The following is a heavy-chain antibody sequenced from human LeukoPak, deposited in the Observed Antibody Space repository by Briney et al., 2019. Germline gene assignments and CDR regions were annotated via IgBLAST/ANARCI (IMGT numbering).Heavy chain of an antibody. CDR3: ARGRPHGNDY. V-gene: IGHV3-48*01. J-gene: IGHJ4*02. D-gene: IGHD4-23*01. Sequence: PGGSLRLSCADSGFTFSRYSMNWARQAPGKGLEWVSYISSNSKTIYYADSVKGRFTISRDNGKNSLYLQMNSLRVEDTAVYYCARGRPHGNDYWGQGTLVTVSS. CDR1: GFTFSRYS. CDR2: ISSNSKTI.